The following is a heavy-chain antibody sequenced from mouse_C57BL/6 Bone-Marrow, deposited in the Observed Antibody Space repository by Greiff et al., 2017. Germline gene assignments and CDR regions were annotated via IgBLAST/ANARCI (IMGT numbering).Heavy chain of an antibody. CDR2: IYPGDGDT. CDR3: ARGGYWDSFDY. J-gene: IGHJ2*01. Sequence: QVQLKESGPELVKPGASVKISCKASGYAFSSSWMNWVKQRPGKGLEWIGRIYPGDGDTNYNGKFKGKATLTADKSSSTAYMQLSSLTSEDSAVYFCARGGYWDSFDYWGQGTTLTVSS. CDR1: GYAFSSSW. V-gene: IGHV1-82*01. D-gene: IGHD4-1*01.